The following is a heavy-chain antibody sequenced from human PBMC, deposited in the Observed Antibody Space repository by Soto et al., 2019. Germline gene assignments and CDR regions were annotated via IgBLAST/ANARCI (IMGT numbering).Heavy chain of an antibody. Sequence: ASFTGSFTASGCTFTNFSVHWVRQAPGQRLEWMGWISPGNGDTRYSRNFQGRVTMTSDAPANTGYMELSSLKSEDTAVYYCARGEFLGPLNGNDYWGQGTLVTVSS. CDR1: GCTFTNFS. V-gene: IGHV1-3*01. J-gene: IGHJ4*02. D-gene: IGHD3-16*01. CDR3: ARGEFLGPLNGNDY. CDR2: ISPGNGDT.